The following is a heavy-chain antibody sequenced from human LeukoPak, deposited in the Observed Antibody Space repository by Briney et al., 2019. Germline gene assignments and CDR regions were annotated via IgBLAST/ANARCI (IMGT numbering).Heavy chain of an antibody. CDR2: IYYSGST. J-gene: IGHJ4*02. CDR3: ARVPYYYDSSGSDY. D-gene: IGHD3-22*01. V-gene: IGHV4-30-4*08. CDR1: GGSISSGDYY. Sequence: SETLSLTCTVSGGSISSGDYYWSWIRQPPGKGLEWIGYIYYSGSTYYNPSLKSRVTISVDTSKDQFSLKLSSVTAADTAVYYCARVPYYYDSSGSDYWGQGTLVTVSS.